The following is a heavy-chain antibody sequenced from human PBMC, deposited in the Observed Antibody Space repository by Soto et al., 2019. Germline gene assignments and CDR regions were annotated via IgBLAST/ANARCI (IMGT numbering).Heavy chain of an antibody. CDR1: GDSVSSDSYF. Sequence: QVQLRESGPGLLRPSETLSLTCTVSGDSVSSDSYFWTWIRQPPGKGLEWIAYISYTRDTNYNPSLKSPVTISVDTSTNQFFLTLTSVTAADTAVYFCARIIVGVTVDLWGQGSLVTVSS. V-gene: IGHV4-61*01. D-gene: IGHD1-26*01. CDR2: ISYTRDT. J-gene: IGHJ5*02. CDR3: ARIIVGVTVDL.